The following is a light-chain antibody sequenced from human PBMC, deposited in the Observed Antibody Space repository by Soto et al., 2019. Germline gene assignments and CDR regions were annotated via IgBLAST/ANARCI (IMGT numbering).Light chain of an antibody. CDR1: SSDVGGYDS. V-gene: IGLV2-14*01. J-gene: IGLJ1*01. CDR2: EVS. Sequence: QSVLTQPASVSGSPGQSITISCSGTSSDVGGYDSVSWYQQHPGKAPKVMIYEVSNRPSGVSNRFSGSKYGNTASLTISGLQAEDEADYYCSSYTSSYTLVFGAGNKLTVL. CDR3: SSYTSSYTLV.